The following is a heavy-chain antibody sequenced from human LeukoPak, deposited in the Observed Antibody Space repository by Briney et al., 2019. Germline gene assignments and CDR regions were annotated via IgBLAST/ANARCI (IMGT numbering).Heavy chain of an antibody. CDR3: AKDSRSYYYYYMDV. CDR1: GFTFSSYS. J-gene: IGHJ6*03. V-gene: IGHV3-48*01. CDR2: ISSSSSTI. D-gene: IGHD2/OR15-2a*01. Sequence: GGSLRLSCAASGFTFSSYSMNWVRQAPGKGRGRVSYISSSSSTIYYADSVKGRFTISRDNAKNSLYLQMNSLRAEDTAVYYCAKDSRSYYYYYMDVWGKGTTVTVSS.